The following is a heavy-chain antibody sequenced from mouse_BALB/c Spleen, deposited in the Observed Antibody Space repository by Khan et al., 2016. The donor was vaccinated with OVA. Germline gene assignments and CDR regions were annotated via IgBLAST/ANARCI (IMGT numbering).Heavy chain of an antibody. D-gene: IGHD1-1*01. CDR2: ISYSGVT. Sequence: EVQLVESGPGLVKPSQSLSLTCTVTGYSITSGYAWNWIRQFPGNKLEWMGYISYSGVTSYTPSLKSRISITRDTSKNQFFLQLNSVTTEDTATYDCARGNYYGYYFDYWGQGTTVTVSS. CDR1: GYSITSGYA. CDR3: ARGNYYGYYFDY. V-gene: IGHV3-2*02. J-gene: IGHJ2*01.